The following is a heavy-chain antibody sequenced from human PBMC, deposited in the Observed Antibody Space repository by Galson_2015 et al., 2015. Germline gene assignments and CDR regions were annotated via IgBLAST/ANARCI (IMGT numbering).Heavy chain of an antibody. CDR2: VWYNESNK. CDR1: GFTFGSYG. V-gene: IGHV3-33*01. J-gene: IGHJ6*02. D-gene: IGHD3-3*01. Sequence: SLRLCCAASGFTFGSYGMDWVRQAPGKGLEWVAVVWYNESNKFYADSVKGRFSISRDNFKNKMYLHMNSLRDEDTAVYYCARDPMIIPLPDDFWSGFYLGGGLDVWGQGTTVTVSS. CDR3: ARDPMIIPLPDDFWSGFYLGGGLDV.